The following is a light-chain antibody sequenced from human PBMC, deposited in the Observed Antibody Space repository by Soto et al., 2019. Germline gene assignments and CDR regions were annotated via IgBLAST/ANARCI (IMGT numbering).Light chain of an antibody. CDR2: AAS. CDR3: QQTDSFPLS. V-gene: IGKV1D-12*01. J-gene: IGKJ4*01. CDR1: QGIRTW. Sequence: DIPMTQSPSSVPASVGDRVTITCRASQGIRTWLAWYQQKPGEAPKLLIFAASSLRSGVPSRFSGSGSGTDFTLTISNLQPEDFATYYCQQTDSFPLSFGGGTKVEIK.